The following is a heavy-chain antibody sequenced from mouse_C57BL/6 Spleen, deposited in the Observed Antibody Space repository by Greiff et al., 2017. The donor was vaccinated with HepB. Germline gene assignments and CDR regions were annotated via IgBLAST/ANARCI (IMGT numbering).Heavy chain of an antibody. CDR1: GFTFSSYA. V-gene: IGHV5-4*01. J-gene: IGHJ3*01. Sequence: EVKLVESGGGLVKPGGSLKLSCAASGFTFSSYAMSWVRQTPEKRLEWVATISDGGSYTYYPDNVKGRFTISRDNAKNNLYLQMSHLKSEDTAMYYCARDRGDYDFTWFAYWGQGTLVTVSA. CDR3: ARDRGDYDFTWFAY. CDR2: ISDGGSYT. D-gene: IGHD2-4*01.